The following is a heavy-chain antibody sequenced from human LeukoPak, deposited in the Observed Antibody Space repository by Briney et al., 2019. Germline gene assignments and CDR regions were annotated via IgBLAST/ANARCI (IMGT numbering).Heavy chain of an antibody. CDR3: ARNGSYYYDSSGYYLPGMDV. J-gene: IGHJ6*02. Sequence: GGSLRLSCAASGFTFSSYWMSWVRQAPGKGLEWVANIKQDGSEKYYVDSVKGRFTISRDNAKNSLYLQTNSLRAEDTAVYYCARNGSYYYDSSGYYLPGMDVWGQGTTVTVSS. CDR2: IKQDGSEK. CDR1: GFTFSSYW. V-gene: IGHV3-7*01. D-gene: IGHD3-22*01.